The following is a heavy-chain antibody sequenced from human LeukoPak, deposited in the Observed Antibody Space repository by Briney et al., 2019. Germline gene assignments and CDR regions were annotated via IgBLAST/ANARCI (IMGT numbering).Heavy chain of an antibody. CDR1: GFTFSSYG. CDR2: IWYDGSNK. J-gene: IGHJ4*02. CDR3: AKEALLWFGELSHFDY. Sequence: GGSLRLSCAASGFTFSSYGMHWVRQAPGKGLEWVAVIWYDGSNKYYADPVKGRFTISRDNSKNTLYLQMNSLRAEDTAVYYCAKEALLWFGELSHFDYWGQGTLVTVSS. D-gene: IGHD3-10*01. V-gene: IGHV3-33*06.